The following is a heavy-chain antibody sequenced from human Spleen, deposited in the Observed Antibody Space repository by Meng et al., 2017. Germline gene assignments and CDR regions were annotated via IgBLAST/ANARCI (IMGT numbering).Heavy chain of an antibody. D-gene: IGHD5-18*01. CDR1: GYTFTDYY. J-gene: IGHJ4*02. CDR2: INPNSGGA. V-gene: IGHV1-2*06. CDR3: ARTENRQLWSPSRIDY. Sequence: VQLMQSGAEVKKPGASVKVSCKASGYTFTDYYMHWVRQAPGQGLEWMGRINPNSGGANYAQKFQGRVTMTRDTSISTAYMELSRLRSDDTAVYYCARTENRQLWSPSRIDYWGQGTLVTVSS.